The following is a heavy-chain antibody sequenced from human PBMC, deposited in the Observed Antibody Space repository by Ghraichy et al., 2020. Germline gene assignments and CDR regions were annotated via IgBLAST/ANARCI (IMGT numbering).Heavy chain of an antibody. V-gene: IGHV3-23*01. J-gene: IGHJ3*02. Sequence: GGSLRLSCVASGFTFSSFGMSWVRQAPGNGLEWVSGLSGSGGSTYYADSVKGRFTISRDNSNNTLYLQMNNLIAEDTALYYCAKDQGRAMIRAPKYAFDIWGKGTLVNVPS. CDR2: LSGSGGST. CDR3: AKDQGRAMIRAPKYAFDI. CDR1: GFTFSSFG. D-gene: IGHD3-10*01.